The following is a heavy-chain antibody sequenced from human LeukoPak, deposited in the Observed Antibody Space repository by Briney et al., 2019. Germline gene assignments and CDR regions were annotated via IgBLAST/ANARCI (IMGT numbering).Heavy chain of an antibody. J-gene: IGHJ4*02. CDR1: GFNISKYD. V-gene: IGHV3-13*01. D-gene: IGHD4-11*01. CDR2: IGNPGDA. Sequence: GSLRLSCAASGFNISKYDMHWVRQPTKRRLGWVSGIGNPGDAYYVDAVKGRFTISRENAKNSVYLQMNSLRDGDTAVYFCAKAFDYNGLRGEGGSFDYWGQGAQVTVSS. CDR3: AKAFDYNGLRGEGGSFDY.